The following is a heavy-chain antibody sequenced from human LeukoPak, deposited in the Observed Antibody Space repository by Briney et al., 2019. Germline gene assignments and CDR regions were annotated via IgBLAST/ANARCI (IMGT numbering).Heavy chain of an antibody. CDR2: VYYSRST. V-gene: IGHV4-59*11. CDR3: ARGRIAMIVVVHSFYYGMDV. J-gene: IGHJ6*02. Sequence: SETLSLTCTVSGGSLSSHYWSWIRQPPGKGLEWIGYVYYSRSTNYNPSLNSRVSISLEKSKNQLSLELRSVTAADTAVYYCARGRIAMIVVVHSFYYGMDVWGQGTTVTVSS. CDR1: GGSLSSHY. D-gene: IGHD3-22*01.